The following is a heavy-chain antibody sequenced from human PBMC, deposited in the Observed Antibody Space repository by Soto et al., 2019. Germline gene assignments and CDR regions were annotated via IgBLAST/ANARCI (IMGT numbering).Heavy chain of an antibody. V-gene: IGHV3-11*01. J-gene: IGHJ4*02. CDR1: GFSFGDYY. Sequence: QMQLVESGGNLVKPGGSLRLSCAGSGFSFGDYYMNWIRKAPGKGLEWVSYISSGGNTISYSDSVKGRFTISRDNAKKSVYMEMDSRRPEETAVYYCARRLFLDVWGQGTLVTVSS. CDR2: ISSGGNTI. CDR3: ARRLFLDV.